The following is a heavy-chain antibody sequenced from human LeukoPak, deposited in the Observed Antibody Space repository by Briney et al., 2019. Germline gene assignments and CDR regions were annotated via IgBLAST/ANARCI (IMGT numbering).Heavy chain of an antibody. CDR3: ARDKLWFGESSSSFDY. V-gene: IGHV3-74*01. J-gene: IGHJ4*02. D-gene: IGHD3-10*01. Sequence: PGGSLRLSCAASGFTFSSYWMHWVRHAPGKGLVWVSRINSDGSSTSYADSVKGRFTISRDNAKNTLYLQMNSLRAEDTAVYYCARDKLWFGESSSSFDYWGQGTLVTVSS. CDR2: INSDGSST. CDR1: GFTFSSYW.